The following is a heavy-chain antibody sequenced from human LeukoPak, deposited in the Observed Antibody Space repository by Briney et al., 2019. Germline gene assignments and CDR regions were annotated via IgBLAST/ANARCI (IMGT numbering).Heavy chain of an antibody. D-gene: IGHD3-10*01. CDR2: IRSDGSTT. J-gene: IGHJ4*02. Sequence: PGGSLRLSCAASGFTFSRYWMHWVRQAPGKGLVWVSFIRSDGSTTYADSVKGRFTISRDNAKNSLYLQMNSLRAEDTAVYYCARDGVYYGSGSYSNVDYWGQGTLVTVSS. V-gene: IGHV3-74*01. CDR3: ARDGVYYGSGSYSNVDY. CDR1: GFTFSRYW.